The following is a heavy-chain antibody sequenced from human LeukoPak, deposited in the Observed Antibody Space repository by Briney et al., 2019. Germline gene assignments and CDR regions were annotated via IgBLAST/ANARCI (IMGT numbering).Heavy chain of an antibody. J-gene: IGHJ3*02. CDR1: GSGFTTYW. Sequence: GGSLRTSCRVFGSGFTTYWIGWVGQMPGKGLEGLGLFYPGDSDTRYSPSFQGQVTISADKSISTAYLQWSSLKASDTAMYYCARTLPYSGSPWGAFDIWGQGAMVTVSS. CDR2: FYPGDSDT. V-gene: IGHV5-51*01. D-gene: IGHD1-26*01. CDR3: ARTLPYSGSPWGAFDI.